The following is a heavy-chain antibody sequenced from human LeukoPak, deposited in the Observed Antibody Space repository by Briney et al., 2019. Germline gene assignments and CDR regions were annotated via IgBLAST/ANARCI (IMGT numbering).Heavy chain of an antibody. Sequence: PGGSLTLSCAASGFTFSSYAMSWVRQAPGKGLEWVSSISGSGDSTYYADSVRRRLTISRDNSKNTLYLQMNSLRAEDTAVFYCAKDIDGSAYHTLFDYWGQGNLVTVSS. CDR2: ISGSGDST. V-gene: IGHV3-23*01. D-gene: IGHD3-22*01. CDR3: AKDIDGSAYHTLFDY. J-gene: IGHJ4*02. CDR1: GFTFSSYA.